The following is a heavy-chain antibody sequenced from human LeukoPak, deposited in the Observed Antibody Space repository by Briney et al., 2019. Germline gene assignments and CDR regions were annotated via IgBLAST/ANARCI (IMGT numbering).Heavy chain of an antibody. D-gene: IGHD5-24*01. Sequence: GGSLRLSCATSGISFSTSGFSGVRHAPGKGVVGVSGISGGDGRTYYADSVRGRFTITRDNSKKTVDLQMNSLRAEDTAVYYCAWGWLQPFDYWGQGTLVTVSS. CDR1: GISFSTSG. V-gene: IGHV3-23*01. CDR3: AWGWLQPFDY. J-gene: IGHJ4*02. CDR2: ISGGDGRT.